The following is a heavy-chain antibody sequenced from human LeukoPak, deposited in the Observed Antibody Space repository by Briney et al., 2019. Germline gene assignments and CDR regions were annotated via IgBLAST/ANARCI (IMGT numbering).Heavy chain of an antibody. CDR2: IKQDGSEK. J-gene: IGHJ6*03. CDR1: GFTFSNYW. D-gene: IGHD2-2*01. Sequence: GGSLRLSCAASGFTFSNYWMGWVRQAPGKGLEWVANIKQDGSEKNYVDSVKGRFTMSRDNTKSSLYLQMNSLRAEDTAVYYCARDIGDCSSLACFDHYYYMDVWGKGTTVTVSS. CDR3: ARDIGDCSSLACFDHYYYMDV. V-gene: IGHV3-7*01.